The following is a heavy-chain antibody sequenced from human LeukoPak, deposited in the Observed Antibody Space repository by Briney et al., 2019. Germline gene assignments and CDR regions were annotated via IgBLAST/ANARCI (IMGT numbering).Heavy chain of an antibody. CDR2: GSSDGSTT. CDR1: GFTFSSYW. Sequence: GGPLRLSCAASGFTFSSYWMQWVRQAPGKGLEWVSRGSSDGSTTTYADSVKGRFTISRDNAKNSLYLQMNSLRAEDTAVYYCARARGGYDSSFYFDYWGQGTLVTVSS. J-gene: IGHJ4*02. CDR3: ARARGGYDSSFYFDY. V-gene: IGHV3-74*01. D-gene: IGHD3-22*01.